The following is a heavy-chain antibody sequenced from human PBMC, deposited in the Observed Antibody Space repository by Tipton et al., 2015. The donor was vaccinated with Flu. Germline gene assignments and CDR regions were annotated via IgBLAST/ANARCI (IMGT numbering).Heavy chain of an antibody. CDR2: IIPILGIA. CDR1: GGTFSSYA. V-gene: IGHV1-69*01. J-gene: IGHJ4*02. D-gene: IGHD4-17*01. CDR3: ASTKTTGHDYGDFLFDY. Sequence: QLVQSGAEVKKPGSSVKVSCKASGGTFSSYAISWVRQAPGQGLEWMGGIIPILGIANYAQKFQGRVTITADESTSTAYMELSSLRSEDTAVYYCASTKTTGHDYGDFLFDYWGQGTLVTVSS.